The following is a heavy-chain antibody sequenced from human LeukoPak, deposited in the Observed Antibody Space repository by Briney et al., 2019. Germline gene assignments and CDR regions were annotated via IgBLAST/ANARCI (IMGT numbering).Heavy chain of an antibody. D-gene: IGHD3-16*02. CDR1: GFTVSSNY. CDR2: IKEDGSVK. V-gene: IGHV3-7*04. J-gene: IGHJ4*02. Sequence: GGSLRLSCAASGFTVSSNYMSWVRQAPGKGLEWVANIKEDGSVKYYVDSVKGRFTISRDNAKTSLYLQMNSLRVEDTAVYYCVRVAPALSYWGQGTLVTVSS. CDR3: VRVAPALSY.